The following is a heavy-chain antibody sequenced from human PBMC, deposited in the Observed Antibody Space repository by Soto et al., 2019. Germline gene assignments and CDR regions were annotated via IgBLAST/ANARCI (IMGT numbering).Heavy chain of an antibody. CDR2: IYFGGMT. V-gene: IGHV4-59*08. Sequence: SETLSLTCTVSVGSFSPKYCAWIRQPPGKGLEWLGYIYFGGMTSXXPSLKSRVXTSLEASNSQVXLRLTXFTAAGTAVYYCARLGAYYQSLDPWRPGTLVTVSS. CDR1: VGSFSPKY. D-gene: IGHD2-21*01. J-gene: IGHJ5*02. CDR3: ARLGAYYQSLDP.